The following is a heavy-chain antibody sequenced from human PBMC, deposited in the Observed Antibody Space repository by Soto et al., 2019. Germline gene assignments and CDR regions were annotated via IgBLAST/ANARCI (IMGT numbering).Heavy chain of an antibody. J-gene: IGHJ4*02. D-gene: IGHD6-19*01. V-gene: IGHV1-69*12. CDR3: ARKVLHSSGWYYFDY. CDR2: IIPIFGTA. CDR1: GGTFSSYA. Sequence: QVQLVQSGAEVKKPGSSVKVSCKASGGTFSSYAISWVRQAPGQGLEWMGGIIPIFGTANYAQKFQGRVTITADEATSTAYMELSSLRADDTAVYYCARKVLHSSGWYYFDYWGQGTLVTVSS.